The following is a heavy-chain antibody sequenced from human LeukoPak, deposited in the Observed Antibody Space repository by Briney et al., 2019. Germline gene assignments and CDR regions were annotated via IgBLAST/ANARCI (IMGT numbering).Heavy chain of an antibody. J-gene: IGHJ4*02. D-gene: IGHD3-10*01. CDR3: ARLTGDTYYYGSGSYS. Sequence: SVKVSCKASGGTFSSYAISWVRQAPGQGLEWMGGIIPIFGTANYAQKFQGRVTITAGESTSTAYMELSSLRSEDTAVYYCARLTGDTYYYGSGSYSWGQGTLVTVSS. CDR1: GGTFSSYA. CDR2: IIPIFGTA. V-gene: IGHV1-69*13.